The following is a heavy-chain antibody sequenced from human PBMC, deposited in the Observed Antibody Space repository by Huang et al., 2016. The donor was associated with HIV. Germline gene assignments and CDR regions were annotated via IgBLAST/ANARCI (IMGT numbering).Heavy chain of an antibody. V-gene: IGHV1-69*13. Sequence: QVQLVQSGAEVKKPGSSVKVSCKASGGTFSSYAISWVRKAPGQGLEGMGGIIPIFGTANYGQKFQGRVTITADESTSTAYMELSSLRSEDTAVYYCARARGYYDSSVSYYFDYWGQGTLVTVSS. D-gene: IGHD3-22*01. CDR3: ARARGYYDSSVSYYFDY. J-gene: IGHJ4*02. CDR1: GGTFSSYA. CDR2: IIPIFGTA.